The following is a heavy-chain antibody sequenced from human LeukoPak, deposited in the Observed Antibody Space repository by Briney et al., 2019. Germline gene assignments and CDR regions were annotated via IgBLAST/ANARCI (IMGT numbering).Heavy chain of an antibody. CDR1: GFTFSTYW. CDR2: VNGDGSST. CDR3: ARDGIAAVDFDY. Sequence: GGSLRLSCAASGFTFSTYWMHWVRQAPGKGLVWVPRVNGDGSSTNYADSVKGRFTISRDNAKNTLCLQMNSLRAEDTAVYYCARDGIAAVDFDYWGQGILVTVSS. V-gene: IGHV3-74*01. D-gene: IGHD6-13*01. J-gene: IGHJ4*02.